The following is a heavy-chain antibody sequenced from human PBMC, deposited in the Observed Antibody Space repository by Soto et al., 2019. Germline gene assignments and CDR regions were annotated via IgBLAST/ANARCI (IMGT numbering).Heavy chain of an antibody. V-gene: IGHV3-33*01. CDR2: IWSDGNNR. J-gene: IGHJ4*02. CDR3: VRGDNWNDEASDY. D-gene: IGHD1-1*01. CDR1: GFMFSNHG. Sequence: GVSLRLSCAASGFMFSNHGMHWVRQAPGKGLEWVAVIWSDGNNRYYADSVKGRFTISRDNSKNTLYLQMNSLRAEDTAVYYCVRGDNWNDEASDYWGQGTLVTVSS.